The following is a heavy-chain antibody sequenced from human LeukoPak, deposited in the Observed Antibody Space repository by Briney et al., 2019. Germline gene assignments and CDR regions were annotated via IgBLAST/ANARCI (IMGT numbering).Heavy chain of an antibody. Sequence: KPSETLSLTCTVSGGSISSHYWSWIRQPPGKGLEWIGYIYYSGSTNYNPSLKSRVTISVDTSKNQFSLKLSSVTAADTAVYYCARGVYDILTGYYPHYFDYWGQGTLVTDSS. CDR2: IYYSGST. CDR3: ARGVYDILTGYYPHYFDY. D-gene: IGHD3-9*01. CDR1: GGSISSHY. J-gene: IGHJ4*02. V-gene: IGHV4-59*11.